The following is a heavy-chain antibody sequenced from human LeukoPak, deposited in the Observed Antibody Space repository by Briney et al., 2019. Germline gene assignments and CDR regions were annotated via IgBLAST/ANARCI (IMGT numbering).Heavy chain of an antibody. CDR3: AKGGSWYDYDYIDV. D-gene: IGHD6-13*01. V-gene: IGHV3-23*01. J-gene: IGHJ6*03. CDR2: ISGRSGRI. Sequence: GGSLRLSCAASGFTFRNYAMSWVRQAPGKGLEWVSAISGRSGRIYYADSVKGRFTISRDNSRNTLYLQMNSLRVGDTAVYYCAKGGSWYDYDYIDVWGKGTTVTVSS. CDR1: GFTFRNYA.